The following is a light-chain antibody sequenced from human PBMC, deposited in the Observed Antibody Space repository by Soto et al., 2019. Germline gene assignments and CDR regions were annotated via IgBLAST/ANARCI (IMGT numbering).Light chain of an antibody. CDR2: QDT. CDR1: KLGDKY. CDR3: QTWDSSTVV. Sequence: SYELTQPPSVSVSRGQTASITCSGDKLGDKYACWYQQKPGQSPVVVIYQDTKRPSGIPERFSGTNSGNTATLTISGTQAMDEADYYYQTWDSSTVVFGGGTKVTVL. V-gene: IGLV3-1*01. J-gene: IGLJ2*01.